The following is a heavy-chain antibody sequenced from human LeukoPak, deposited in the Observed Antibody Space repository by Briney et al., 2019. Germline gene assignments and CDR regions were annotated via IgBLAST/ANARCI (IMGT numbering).Heavy chain of an antibody. CDR3: ARHIGYSAWNPDY. Sequence: GQSLQISSKASGSRFTGFWIGWVRPLPGKGLEWMGIIYPYDSETRYSPSFQGQVTISADKSISTAYLQWSSLKASDTAMYYCARHIGYSAWNPDYWGQGTLVTVSS. CDR2: IYPYDSET. D-gene: IGHD5-18*01. V-gene: IGHV5-51*01. CDR1: GSRFTGFW. J-gene: IGHJ4*02.